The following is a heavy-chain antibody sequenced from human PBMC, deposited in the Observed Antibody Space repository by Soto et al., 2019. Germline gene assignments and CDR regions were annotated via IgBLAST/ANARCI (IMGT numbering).Heavy chain of an antibody. CDR2: ISYDGSNK. D-gene: IGHD1-26*01. Sequence: GGSLRLSCAASGFTFSSYAMHWVRQAPGKGLEWVAVISYDGSNKYYADSVKGRFAISRDSSENTVYLQMNSLRAEDTAIYYCSKDPLIVGATGGYYFDDWGHGTLVTVSS. CDR1: GFTFSSYA. J-gene: IGHJ4*01. CDR3: SKDPLIVGATGGYYFDD. V-gene: IGHV3-30*09.